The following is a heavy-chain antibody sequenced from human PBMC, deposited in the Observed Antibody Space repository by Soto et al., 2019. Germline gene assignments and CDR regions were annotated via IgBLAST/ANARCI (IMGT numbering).Heavy chain of an antibody. V-gene: IGHV3-23*01. Sequence: PGGSLRLSCVASGFPFSSYAVSWVRQTPGKGLEWVSGISGSGGRTYYADSVKGRLTISSHNSNNTLSLQMHILRVEKTAVYFCAKGGYYSLFDIWGQGTMVTVSS. CDR1: GFPFSSYA. J-gene: IGHJ3*02. CDR3: AKGGYYSLFDI. D-gene: IGHD3-16*01. CDR2: ISGSGGRT.